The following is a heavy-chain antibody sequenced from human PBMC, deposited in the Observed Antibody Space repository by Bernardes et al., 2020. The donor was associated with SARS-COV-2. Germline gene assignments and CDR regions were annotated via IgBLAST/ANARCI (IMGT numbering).Heavy chain of an antibody. D-gene: IGHD3-22*01. CDR3: AREGLRDGSGYYYYFDY. J-gene: IGHJ4*02. Sequence: GSLRLSCVTSGFTFSRYWMSWVRQAPGKGLEWVANINPDGSDKYYANSVKGRFTISRDNAKNTLYLQMNSLRAEDTAVYYCAREGLRDGSGYYYYFDYWGQGTLVTVSS. CDR2: INPDGSDK. V-gene: IGHV3-7*04. CDR1: GFTFSRYW.